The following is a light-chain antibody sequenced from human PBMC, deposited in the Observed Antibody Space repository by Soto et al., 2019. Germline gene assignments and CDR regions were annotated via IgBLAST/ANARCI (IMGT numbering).Light chain of an antibody. J-gene: IGKJ3*01. V-gene: IGKV3D-11*02. CDR2: DAS. Sequence: EIVLTQFPGTLSLSPVERATLSCRASQSVSSNLAWYQQKPGQAPRLLIYDASNRATGIPARFSGSGSGTDFTLTISSLEPEDFAVYYCQQRSNWQGFTFGPGTKVDIK. CDR3: QQRSNWQGFT. CDR1: QSVSSN.